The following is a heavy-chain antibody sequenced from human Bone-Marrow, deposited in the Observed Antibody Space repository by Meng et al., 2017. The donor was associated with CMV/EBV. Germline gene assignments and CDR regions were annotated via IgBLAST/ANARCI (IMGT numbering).Heavy chain of an antibody. J-gene: IGHJ6*02. D-gene: IGHD3-3*01. V-gene: IGHV3-7*01. CDR3: ARARVYRDTIFGVVIIGETYYYGMDV. CDR2: IKQDGSEK. Sequence: GESLKISCAASGFTFSSYAMHWVRQAPGKGLEWVANIKQDGSEKYYVDSVKGRFTISRDNAKNSLYLQMNSLRAEDTAVYYCARARVYRDTIFGVVIIGETYYYGMDVWGQGTTVTVSS. CDR1: GFTFSSYA.